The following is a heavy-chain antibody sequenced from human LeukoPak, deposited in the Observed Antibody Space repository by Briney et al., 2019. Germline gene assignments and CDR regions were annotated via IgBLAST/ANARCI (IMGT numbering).Heavy chain of an antibody. Sequence: GESLKISCKGSGYSFTSYWIGWVRQMPGKGLEWMGSIYPGDSDTRYSPSFQGQVTISADKSSNTAYVQWSSLKASDTAMYYCARLSGSYFLDYWGQGTLVTVSS. CDR2: IYPGDSDT. J-gene: IGHJ4*02. CDR3: ARLSGSYFLDY. CDR1: GYSFTSYW. D-gene: IGHD1-26*01. V-gene: IGHV5-51*01.